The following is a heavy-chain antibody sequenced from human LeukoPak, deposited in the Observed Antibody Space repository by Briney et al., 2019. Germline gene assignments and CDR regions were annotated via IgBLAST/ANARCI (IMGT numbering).Heavy chain of an antibody. V-gene: IGHV3-64D*06. Sequence: PGGSLRLSCSASGFTFSVYAIHWVRQAPGKGLEYVSTIISNGGSTYYADSVKGRFTISRDNSKNTVSLQMSSLRAEDTAVYYCARDPTVTNFHDAFDIWGQGTMVTVSS. D-gene: IGHD4-17*01. J-gene: IGHJ3*02. CDR3: ARDPTVTNFHDAFDI. CDR2: IISNGGST. CDR1: GFTFSVYA.